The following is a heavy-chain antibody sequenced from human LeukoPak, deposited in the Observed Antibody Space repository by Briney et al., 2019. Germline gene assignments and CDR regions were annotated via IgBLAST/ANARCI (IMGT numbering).Heavy chain of an antibody. CDR1: GYTFTSYA. V-gene: IGHV7-4-1*02. D-gene: IGHD6-19*01. CDR2: INTNTGNP. CDR3: AREHILGVAEGEDY. J-gene: IGHJ4*02. Sequence: GASVKVSCKASGYTFTSYAMHWVRQAPGQGLEWMGWINTNTGNPTYAQGFSGRFVFSLDTSVSTAYLQINSLRAEDTAVYYCAREHILGVAEGEDYWGQGTLVTVSS.